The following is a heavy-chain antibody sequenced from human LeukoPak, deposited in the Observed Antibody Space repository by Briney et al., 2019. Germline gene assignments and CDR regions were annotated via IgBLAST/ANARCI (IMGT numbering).Heavy chain of an antibody. D-gene: IGHD6-13*01. Sequence: GGSLRLSCAASGFTFSIYGMSWVRQAPRKGLEWVSAISGSGGSTYYADSVKGRFTISRDNSKNTLYLQMNSLRAEDTAIYYCAKLRGYSSTWYYFDYWGQGTLVTVSS. CDR2: ISGSGGST. V-gene: IGHV3-23*01. J-gene: IGHJ4*02. CDR3: AKLRGYSSTWYYFDY. CDR1: GFTFSIYG.